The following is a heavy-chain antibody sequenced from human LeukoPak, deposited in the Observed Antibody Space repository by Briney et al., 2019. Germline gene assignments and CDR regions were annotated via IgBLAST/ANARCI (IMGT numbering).Heavy chain of an antibody. CDR1: GGSFSGYY. V-gene: IGHV4-34*01. CDR3: ARRPYGCSGGSCYAGPGFDP. CDR2: INHSGST. Sequence: SETLSLTCAVYGGSFSGYYWSWIHQPPGKGLEWIGEINHSGSTNYNPSLKSRVTISVDTSKNQFSLKLSSVTAADTAVYYCARRPYGCSGGSCYAGPGFDPWGQGTLVTVSS. D-gene: IGHD2-15*01. J-gene: IGHJ5*02.